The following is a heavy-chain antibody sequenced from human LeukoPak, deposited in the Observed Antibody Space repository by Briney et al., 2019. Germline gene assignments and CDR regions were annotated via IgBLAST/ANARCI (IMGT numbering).Heavy chain of an antibody. V-gene: IGHV1-69*05. CDR3: AGTSTVTRYYYYMDV. J-gene: IGHJ6*03. D-gene: IGHD4-11*01. CDR2: IIPIFGTA. CDR1: GGTFSSYA. Sequence: SVTVSCTASGGTFSSYAISWVRQAPGQGLERMGGIIPIFGTANYVQKFQGRVTITTDESTSKAYMELSSLRSEDTAVYYCAGTSTVTRYYYYMDVWGKGTTVTVSS.